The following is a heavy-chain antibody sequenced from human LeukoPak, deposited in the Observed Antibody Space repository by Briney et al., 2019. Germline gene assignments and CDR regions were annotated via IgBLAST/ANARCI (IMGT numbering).Heavy chain of an antibody. CDR2: VNHSGGT. D-gene: IGHD2-2*01. V-gene: IGHV4-34*01. J-gene: IGHJ4*02. CDR3: ARSGTYVYSSTHDS. CDR1: GGSFGNYY. Sequence: PSETLSLTCAVYGGSFGNYYWGWIRQPPGKGLEWIGEVNHSGGTTYNPSLTTRVTILLDTSKNQFSLKLNSPAAPDTAVYYCARSGTYVYSSTHDSWGQGTLITVSS.